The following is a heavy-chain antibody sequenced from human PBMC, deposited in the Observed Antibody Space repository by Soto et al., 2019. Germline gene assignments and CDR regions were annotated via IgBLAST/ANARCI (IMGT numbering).Heavy chain of an antibody. CDR3: ARSHSSSWNWFDP. CDR1: GFTFSSYP. J-gene: IGHJ5*02. Sequence: GSLRLSCAASGFTFSSYPMHWVRQAPGKGPEWVAVISVNGNNIHYGDSVKGRFTISRDNSKNTLYQQMSSLRVEDTAVYYCARSHSSSWNWFDPWGQGTLVTVSS. D-gene: IGHD6-13*01. V-gene: IGHV3-30-3*01. CDR2: ISVNGNNI.